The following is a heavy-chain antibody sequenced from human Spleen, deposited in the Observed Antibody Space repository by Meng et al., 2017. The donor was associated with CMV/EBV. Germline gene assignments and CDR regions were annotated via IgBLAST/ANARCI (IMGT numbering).Heavy chain of an antibody. D-gene: IGHD3-9*01. CDR3: ARDEYHDILTPLDY. V-gene: IGHV3-9*01. CDR1: GFTFDHYA. J-gene: IGHJ4*02. Sequence: GGSLRLSCAASGFTFDHYAMHWVRQAPGKGLEWVSGINWKSGDIGYADSVKGRFTISRDNAKNSLYLQMNSLRPEDTAVYYCARDEYHDILTPLDYWGQGTVVTVSS. CDR2: INWKSGDI.